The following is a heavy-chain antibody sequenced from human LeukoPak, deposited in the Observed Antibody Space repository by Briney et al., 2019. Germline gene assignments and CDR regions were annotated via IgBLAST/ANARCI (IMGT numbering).Heavy chain of an antibody. CDR1: GYSFTSYW. D-gene: IGHD3-10*01. Sequence: GESLKISCKGSGYSFTSYWIGWVRQMPGKGLEWMGIIYPGDSDTRYSPSFQGQVTISADKSISTAYLQWSSLKASDTAMYYCARSPTSITMVRGVIMRQNYYMDVWGKGTTVTVSS. J-gene: IGHJ6*03. V-gene: IGHV5-51*01. CDR3: ARSPTSITMVRGVIMRQNYYMDV. CDR2: IYPGDSDT.